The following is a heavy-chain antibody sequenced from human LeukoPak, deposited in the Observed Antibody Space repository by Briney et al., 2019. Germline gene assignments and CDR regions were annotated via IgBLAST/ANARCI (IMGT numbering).Heavy chain of an antibody. CDR3: ARVVPAAPFDY. CDR1: GFTFSSYE. D-gene: IGHD2-2*01. V-gene: IGHV3-48*03. Sequence: GSLRLSCAASGFTFSSYEMNWVRQAPGEGLEWVSYISSSSRAIYYADSVKSRFTISRDNAKNPLYLQMNSLRAEDTAVYYCARVVPAAPFDYWGQGPLVTVSS. J-gene: IGHJ4*02. CDR2: ISSSSRAI.